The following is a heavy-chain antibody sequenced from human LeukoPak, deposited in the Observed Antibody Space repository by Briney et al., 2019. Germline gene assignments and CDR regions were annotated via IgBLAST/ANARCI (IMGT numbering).Heavy chain of an antibody. J-gene: IGHJ4*02. Sequence: GSLRLSCAASGFTFSSYGMHWVRQAPGKGLEWVAVISYDGSNKYYADSVKGRFTISRDNSKNTLYLQMNSLRAEDTAVYYCAGNSGFDYWGQGTLVTVSS. CDR2: ISYDGSNK. CDR1: GFTFSSYG. D-gene: IGHD1-26*01. CDR3: AGNSGFDY. V-gene: IGHV3-30*03.